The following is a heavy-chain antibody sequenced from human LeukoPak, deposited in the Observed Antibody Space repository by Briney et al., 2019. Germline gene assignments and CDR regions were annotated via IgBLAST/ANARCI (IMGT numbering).Heavy chain of an antibody. CDR1: GGSISSSSYY. CDR3: ARRREGLSPYYYYMDV. V-gene: IGHV4-39*01. J-gene: IGHJ6*03. D-gene: IGHD2-2*01. CDR2: IYYSGST. Sequence: SETLSLTCTVSGGSISSSSYYWGWIRQPPGKGLEWIGSIYYSGSTYYNPSLKSRVTISVDTSKNQFSLKLSSVTAADTAVYYCARRREGLSPYYYYMDVWGKGTTVTVSS.